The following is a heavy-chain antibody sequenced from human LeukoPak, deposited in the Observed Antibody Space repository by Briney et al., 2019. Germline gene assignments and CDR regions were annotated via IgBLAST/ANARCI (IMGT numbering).Heavy chain of an antibody. V-gene: IGHV3-23*01. J-gene: IGHJ6*02. CDR1: GFTFSSYA. CDR3: AKAVIAVAGSVDYYYYYGMDV. Sequence: GGSLRLSCAASGFTFSSYAMSWVRQAPGKGLEWVSAISGSGGSTYYADSVKGRFTISRDNSKNTLYLQMNSLRAEDTAVYYCAKAVIAVAGSVDYYYYYGMDVWGQGTTVTVSS. CDR2: ISGSGGST. D-gene: IGHD6-19*01.